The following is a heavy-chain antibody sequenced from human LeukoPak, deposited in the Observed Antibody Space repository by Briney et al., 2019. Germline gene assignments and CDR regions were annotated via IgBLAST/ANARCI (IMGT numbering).Heavy chain of an antibody. J-gene: IGHJ4*02. V-gene: IGHV4-39*07. Sequence: SETLSLTCTVSGVSISSSYSYWGWIRQPPGMGLEWIGSIYYTGNTYYNASLKSRVTISVDTSENQFSLKLSSVTAADTAVYYCARGPRGYSYGSVDYWGQGTLVTVSS. CDR3: ARGPRGYSYGSVDY. D-gene: IGHD5-18*01. CDR2: IYYTGNT. CDR1: GVSISSSYSY.